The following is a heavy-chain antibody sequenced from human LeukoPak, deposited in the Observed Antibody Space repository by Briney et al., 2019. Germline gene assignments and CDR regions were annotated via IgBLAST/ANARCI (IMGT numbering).Heavy chain of an antibody. D-gene: IGHD5-24*01. V-gene: IGHV4-39*01. CDR1: GFSFTTYW. Sequence: PGESLRLSCAASGFSFTTYWMSWVRQPPGKGLEWIGSIFYSGNTYDNPSLKSRVTISVDTSKNQFSLKLNSVTAADTAVYYCARHRSKWLQSSFDYWGQGTLVTVSS. CDR3: ARHRSKWLQSSFDY. CDR2: IFYSGNT. J-gene: IGHJ4*02.